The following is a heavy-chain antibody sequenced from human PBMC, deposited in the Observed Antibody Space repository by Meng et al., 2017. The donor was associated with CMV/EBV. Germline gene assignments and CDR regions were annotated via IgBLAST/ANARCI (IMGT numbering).Heavy chain of an antibody. CDR1: GFTFSDYY. D-gene: IGHD4-11*01. J-gene: IGHJ6*02. CDR3: ARGSRTVTYYYYGMDV. CDR2: ISSSGSTI. V-gene: IGHV3-11*01. Sequence: GESLKISCAASGFTFSDYYMSWIRQAPGKGPEWVSYISSSGSTIYYADSVKGRFTISRDNAKNSLYLQMNSLRAEDTAVYYCARGSRTVTYYYYGMDVWGQGTTVTVSS.